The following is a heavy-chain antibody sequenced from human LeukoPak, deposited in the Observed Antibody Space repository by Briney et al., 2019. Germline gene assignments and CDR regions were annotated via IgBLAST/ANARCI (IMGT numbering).Heavy chain of an antibody. CDR1: GFTFSTYA. D-gene: IGHD3-9*01. CDR2: LSGSGSSA. CDR3: AKGLTNLGDD. V-gene: IGHV3-23*01. Sequence: GGSLRLSCAGSGFTFSTYAMSWVRQAPGKGLEWVSGLSGSGSSAYYADSVKGRFTISSGNSKNTLYLQMNSLRPEDTAVYYCAKGLTNLGDDWGQGTLVTVSS. J-gene: IGHJ4*02.